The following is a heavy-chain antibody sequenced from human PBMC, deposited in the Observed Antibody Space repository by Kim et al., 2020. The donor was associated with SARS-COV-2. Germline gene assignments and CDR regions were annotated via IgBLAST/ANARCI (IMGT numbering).Heavy chain of an antibody. J-gene: IGHJ5*02. Sequence: ASVKVSCKASGYTFTSYGITWVRQAPGQGLEWMGRITVHNGQTDYSQNLQDRVTMTTDTSTNTAYMELGSLTSDDTAVYFCARNGIPAPRIVFWFDSWGQGTLVTVSS. CDR3: ARNGIPAPRIVFWFDS. CDR2: ITVHNGQT. V-gene: IGHV1-18*04. D-gene: IGHD2-15*01. CDR1: GYTFTSYG.